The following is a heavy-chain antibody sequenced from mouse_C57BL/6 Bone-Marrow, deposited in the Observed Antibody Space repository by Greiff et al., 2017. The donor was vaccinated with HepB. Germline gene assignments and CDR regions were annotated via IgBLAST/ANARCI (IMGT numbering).Heavy chain of an antibody. CDR1: GFTFSNYW. CDR3: TLLDEGYAMDY. D-gene: IGHD2-1*01. V-gene: IGHV6-3*01. Sequence: EVQLVESGGGLVQPGGSMKLSCVASGFTFSNYWMNWVRQSPEKGLEWVAQIRLKSDNYATHYAESVKGRFTISRDDSKSSVYLQMNNLRAEDTGIYYCTLLDEGYAMDYWGQGTSVTVSS. J-gene: IGHJ4*01. CDR2: IRLKSDNYAT.